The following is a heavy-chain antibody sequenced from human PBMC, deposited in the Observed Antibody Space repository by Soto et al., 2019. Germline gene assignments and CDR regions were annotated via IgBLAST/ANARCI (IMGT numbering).Heavy chain of an antibody. Sequence: QVQLVESGGGVVQPGRSLRLSCAASGFTFSSYAMHWVRQAPGKGLEWVAVISYDGSNKYYADSVKGRFTISRDNSKNTLYQQMTSLRAEDTAVYYCAREDDSSGYSLDYWGQGTLVTVSS. CDR3: AREDDSSGYSLDY. J-gene: IGHJ4*02. CDR1: GFTFSSYA. CDR2: ISYDGSNK. V-gene: IGHV3-30-3*01. D-gene: IGHD3-22*01.